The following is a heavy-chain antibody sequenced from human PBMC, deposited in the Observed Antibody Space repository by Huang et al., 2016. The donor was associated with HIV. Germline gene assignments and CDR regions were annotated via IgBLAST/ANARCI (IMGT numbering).Heavy chain of an antibody. CDR3: ARGGELLWFGEPGGWFDP. J-gene: IGHJ5*02. CDR2: TYTRWST. D-gene: IGHD3-10*01. Sequence: QVQLQESGPGLVKPSETLSLTCTVSGGSISSYYWSWIRQPAGKGLEWIGRTYTRWSTNHHHSPKSRGPMSVDTSKNQFSLKLSSVTAADTAVYYCARGGELLWFGEPGGWFDPWGQGTLVTVSS. CDR1: GGSISSYY. V-gene: IGHV4-4*07.